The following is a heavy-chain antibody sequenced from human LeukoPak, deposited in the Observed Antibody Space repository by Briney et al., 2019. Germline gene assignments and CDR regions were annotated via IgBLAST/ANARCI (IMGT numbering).Heavy chain of an antibody. Sequence: GGSLRLSCAASGFTVSSTYMLWVRQAPGKGLEWVSAISGSGGSTYYAHSVKGRFTISRDNSKNTLYLQMNSLRAEDTAVYYCAKGIGSRVDAFDIWGQGTMVTVSS. V-gene: IGHV3-23*01. J-gene: IGHJ3*02. D-gene: IGHD5-12*01. CDR2: ISGSGGST. CDR3: AKGIGSRVDAFDI. CDR1: GFTVSSTY.